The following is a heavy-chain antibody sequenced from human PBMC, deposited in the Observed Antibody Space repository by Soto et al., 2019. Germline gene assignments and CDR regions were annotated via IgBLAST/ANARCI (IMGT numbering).Heavy chain of an antibody. CDR2: ISSSSSTI. V-gene: IGHV3-48*01. CDR3: AKEEYYYDSSGYYDGDMDY. D-gene: IGHD3-22*01. CDR1: GFPFCSYS. Sequence: GGSPRLSCAASGFPFCSYSMNWVRQDPGKGLEWVSYISSSSSTIYYADSVKGRFTISRDNSKNTLYLQMNSLRAEDTAVYYCAKEEYYYDSSGYYDGDMDYWGQGTLVTVSS. J-gene: IGHJ4*02.